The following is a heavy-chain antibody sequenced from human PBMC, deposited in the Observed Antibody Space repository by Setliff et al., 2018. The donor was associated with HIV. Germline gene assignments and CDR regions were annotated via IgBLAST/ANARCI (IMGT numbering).Heavy chain of an antibody. V-gene: IGHV4-34*01. CDR3: ARERSLITSRRYFDS. CDR1: GGSFSSYY. J-gene: IGHJ4*02. Sequence: LSLTCAVYGGSFSSYYWSWIRQPPGKGLEWIGEINHSGSTNYNPSLKSRVTISVDTSKNQFSLKVSSVTAADTAVYYCARERSLITSRRYFDSWGQGTLVTVSS. CDR2: INHSGST. D-gene: IGHD1-1*01.